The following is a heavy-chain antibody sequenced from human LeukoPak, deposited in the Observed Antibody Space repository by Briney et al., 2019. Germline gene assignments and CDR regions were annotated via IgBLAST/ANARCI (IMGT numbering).Heavy chain of an antibody. CDR1: GFTVSSNY. Sequence: QPGGSLRLSCAASGFTVSSNYMNWVRQAPGKGLEWVSVIYGGGNIYYADSVKGRFTISRDNSKNTLYLQMNSLRAEDTAVYYCARGAGYNYPYYFDSWGQGTLVTVSS. CDR2: IYGGGNI. V-gene: IGHV3-53*01. CDR3: ARGAGYNYPYYFDS. J-gene: IGHJ4*02. D-gene: IGHD5-24*01.